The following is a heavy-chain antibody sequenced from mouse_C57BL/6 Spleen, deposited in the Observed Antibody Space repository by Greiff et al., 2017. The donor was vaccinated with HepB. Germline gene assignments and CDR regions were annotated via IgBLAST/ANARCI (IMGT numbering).Heavy chain of an antibody. V-gene: IGHV5-16*01. CDR1: GFTFSDYY. J-gene: IGHJ4*01. Sequence: EVHLVESEGGLVQPGSSMKLSCTASGFTFSDYYMAWVRQVPEKGLEWVANINYDGSSTYYLDSLKSRFIISRDNAKNILYLQMSSLKSEDTATYYCARDYSNPTGYYAMDYWGQGTSVTVSS. D-gene: IGHD2-5*01. CDR2: INYDGSST. CDR3: ARDYSNPTGYYAMDY.